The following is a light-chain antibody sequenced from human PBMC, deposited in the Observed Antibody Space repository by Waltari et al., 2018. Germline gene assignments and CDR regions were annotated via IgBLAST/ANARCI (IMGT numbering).Light chain of an antibody. CDR2: GAS. V-gene: IGKV3-15*01. J-gene: IGKJ3*01. Sequence: EIVMTQSPVTLSVSPGESATLSCRASQSVSSNLAWYQQKPGQAPRLLIYGASTRATGIPARFSGSGSGTEFTLTISSLQSEDFAVYYCQQYNKWPPFTFGPGTKVEI. CDR1: QSVSSN. CDR3: QQYNKWPPFT.